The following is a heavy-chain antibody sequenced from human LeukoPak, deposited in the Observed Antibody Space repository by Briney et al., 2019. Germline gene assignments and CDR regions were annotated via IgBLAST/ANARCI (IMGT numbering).Heavy chain of an antibody. J-gene: IGHJ4*02. CDR2: INPSGGST. CDR1: GYTFTSYY. V-gene: IGHV1-46*01. Sequence: ASGKLSCKAAGYTFTSYYMHWVRQAPGQGLEWMGIINPSGGSTSYAHKFQGRVTMTRDMSTSTVYMELRSLRSEATAVYYCARENPIAARPDPFDYWGQGTLVTVSS. D-gene: IGHD6-6*01. CDR3: ARENPIAARPDPFDY.